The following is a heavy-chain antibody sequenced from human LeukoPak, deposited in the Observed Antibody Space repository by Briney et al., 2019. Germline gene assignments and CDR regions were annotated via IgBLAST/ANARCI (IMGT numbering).Heavy chain of an antibody. J-gene: IGHJ4*02. CDR2: IRFDGSNE. D-gene: IGHD2-2*01. Sequence: GESLRLSCAASGFTFSTFGMHWVRQAPGKGLEWVAFIRFDGSNEYYADSVKGRLTISRDNSKNTLYLQMNGLRAEDTAVYYCAKDYCSSTSCYFVYWGQGTLVTVSS. V-gene: IGHV3-30*02. CDR3: AKDYCSSTSCYFVY. CDR1: GFTFSTFG.